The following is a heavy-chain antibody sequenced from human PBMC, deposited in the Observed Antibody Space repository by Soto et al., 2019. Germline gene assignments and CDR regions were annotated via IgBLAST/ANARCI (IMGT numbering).Heavy chain of an antibody. Sequence: QVQLVQSGAEVQKPGSSVKVSCKASGGTFSSYAISWVRQAPGQGLEWMGGIIPIFGTANYAQKFQGRVTITADESTGTAYMELSSLRSEDTAVYYCARALPFRVVTATPIGPFDYWGQGTLVTVSS. V-gene: IGHV1-69*01. J-gene: IGHJ4*02. D-gene: IGHD2-21*02. CDR2: IIPIFGTA. CDR1: GGTFSSYA. CDR3: ARALPFRVVTATPIGPFDY.